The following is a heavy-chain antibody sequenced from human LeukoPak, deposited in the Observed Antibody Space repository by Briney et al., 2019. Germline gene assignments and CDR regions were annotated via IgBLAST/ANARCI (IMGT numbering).Heavy chain of an antibody. CDR3: ARGRYPLRWLVRYYYYGMDV. Sequence: ASVKVSCKASGYTFTSYDINWVRQATGQGLEGMGWMNPNSGNTGYAQKFQGRVTMTRNTSISTAYMELSSLRSEDTAVYYCARGRYPLRWLVRYYYYGMDVWGQGTTVTVSS. D-gene: IGHD6-19*01. CDR1: GYTFTSYD. CDR2: MNPNSGNT. V-gene: IGHV1-8*01. J-gene: IGHJ6*02.